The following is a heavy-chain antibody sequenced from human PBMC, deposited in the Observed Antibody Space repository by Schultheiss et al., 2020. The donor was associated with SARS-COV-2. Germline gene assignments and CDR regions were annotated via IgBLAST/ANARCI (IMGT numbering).Heavy chain of an antibody. Sequence: SETLSLTCAVYGGSVSGYYWTWIRQSPGKGLEWIGYIFYSGSTNYNPSLESRVAISLDTSKNQIFLTLSSVTATDTAVYYCARRTHGNRGYYYYMDVWGKGTTVTVSS. CDR3: ARRTHGNRGYYYYMDV. J-gene: IGHJ6*03. V-gene: IGHV4-59*08. D-gene: IGHD2/OR15-2a*01. CDR1: GGSVSGYY. CDR2: IFYSGST.